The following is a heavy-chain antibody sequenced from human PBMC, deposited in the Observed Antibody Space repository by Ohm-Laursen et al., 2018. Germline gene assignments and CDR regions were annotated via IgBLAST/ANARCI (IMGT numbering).Heavy chain of an antibody. V-gene: IGHV3-11*06. D-gene: IGHD3-10*01. CDR3: ARDLRAYYGMDV. CDR1: GFTFSDYY. CDR2: ISSSSSYI. J-gene: IGHJ6*02. Sequence: SLRLSCSASGFTFSDYYMSWVRQAPGKGLEWVSSISSSSSYIYYADSVRGRFTISRDNAKNSLYLQMNSLRAEDTAVYYCARDLRAYYGMDVWGQGTTVTVSS.